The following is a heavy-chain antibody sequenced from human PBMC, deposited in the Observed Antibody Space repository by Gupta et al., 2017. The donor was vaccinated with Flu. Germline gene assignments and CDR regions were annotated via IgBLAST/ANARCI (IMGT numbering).Heavy chain of an antibody. V-gene: IGHV3-21*06. Sequence: VQLVESGGGLAKAGGSLRLSCAVSGFRFSRYDMNWVRQSPGKGLGWVSSISSSSSYIYYADSVKGRFTISRDNAHNSVFLQMDSLRADDTAVYYGVRDLSTTWRKGNYFDYWGQGTLVTVSS. CDR1: GFRFSRYD. CDR2: ISSSSSYI. CDR3: VRDLSTTWRKGNYFDY. J-gene: IGHJ4*02. D-gene: IGHD1-14*01.